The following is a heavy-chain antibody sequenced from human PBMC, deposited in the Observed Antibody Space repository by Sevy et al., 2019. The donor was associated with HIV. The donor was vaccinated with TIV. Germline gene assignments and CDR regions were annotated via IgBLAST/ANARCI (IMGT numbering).Heavy chain of an antibody. V-gene: IGHV3-11*01. CDR2: ISSSGSTI. CDR3: ARESPIATAGTLG. CDR1: GFTFSDYY. J-gene: IGHJ4*02. D-gene: IGHD6-13*01. Sequence: GGSLRLSCAASGFTFSDYYMSWIRQAPGKGLEWVSSISSSGSTIYYADSVKGRFTISRDNAKNSLYLQMNSLRAEDTAVYYCARESPIATAGTLGWGQGTLVTVSS.